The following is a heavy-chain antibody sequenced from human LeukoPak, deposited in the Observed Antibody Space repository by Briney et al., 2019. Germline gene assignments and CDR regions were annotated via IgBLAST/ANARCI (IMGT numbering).Heavy chain of an antibody. Sequence: GGSLRLSCAVSGFTFSDYSMNWVRQAPGKGLEWVSWITGSSDTIFYADSVKGRFTISRDNAKNSLYLQMSSLRDEDTAMYYCSSESRYWGQGTLVIVSS. V-gene: IGHV3-48*02. J-gene: IGHJ4*02. CDR3: SSESRY. D-gene: IGHD3-22*01. CDR2: ITGSSDTI. CDR1: GFTFSDYS.